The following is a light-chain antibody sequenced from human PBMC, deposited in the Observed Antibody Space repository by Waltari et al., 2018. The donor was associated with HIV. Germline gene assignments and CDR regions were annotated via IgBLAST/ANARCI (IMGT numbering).Light chain of an antibody. V-gene: IGLV1-44*01. Sequence: QSVLTQPPSASGTPGQRVTISCSGSSSTIGSNTVHWYQQFPGMAPKLLIYSNNQRPSGVPDRFSGSKSGTSASLAISGLQSEDEGDYYCAAWDDSLNGYYVFGTGTKVTVL. CDR3: AAWDDSLNGYYV. CDR2: SNN. J-gene: IGLJ1*01. CDR1: SSTIGSNT.